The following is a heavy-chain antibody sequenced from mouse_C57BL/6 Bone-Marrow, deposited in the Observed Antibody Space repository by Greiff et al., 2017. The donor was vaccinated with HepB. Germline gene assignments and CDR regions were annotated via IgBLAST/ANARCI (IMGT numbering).Heavy chain of an antibody. J-gene: IGHJ4*01. CDR1: GFSLTSYA. D-gene: IGHD1-1*01. Sequence: QVQLKQSGPGLVAPSQSLSITCTVSGFSLTSYAISWVRQPPGKGLEWLGVIWTGGGTNYNSALKSRLSISKDNSKSQVFLKMNSLQTDDTARYYCARNRYYYGSSRYYAMDYWGQGTSVTVSS. CDR3: ARNRYYYGSSRYYAMDY. V-gene: IGHV2-9-1*01. CDR2: IWTGGGT.